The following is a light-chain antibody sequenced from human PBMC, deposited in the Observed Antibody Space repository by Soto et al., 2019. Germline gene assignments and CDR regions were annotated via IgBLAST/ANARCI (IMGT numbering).Light chain of an antibody. CDR2: EVS. CDR1: SSDVGDYNY. V-gene: IGLV2-14*01. Sequence: QSALTQPASVSGSPGQSITISCTGTSSDVGDYNYVSWYQHHPGKAPKLMIYEVSNRPSGVSNRFSGSKSGNTASLTISGLQAEDEADYYCSSFTSRITVLFGGGTKLTVL. CDR3: SSFTSRITVL. J-gene: IGLJ2*01.